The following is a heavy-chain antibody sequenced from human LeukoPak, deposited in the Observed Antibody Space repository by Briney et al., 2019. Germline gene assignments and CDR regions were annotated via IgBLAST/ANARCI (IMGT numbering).Heavy chain of an antibody. V-gene: IGHV4-61*02. D-gene: IGHD6-13*01. CDR1: GGSISSGSYY. Sequence: SETLSLTCTVSGGSISSGSYYWSWIRQPAGKGLEWIGRIYTSGSTNYNPTLKSRVTISVDTSKNQFSLKLSSVTAADTAVYYCARGGWQQLGYFDYWGQGTLVTVSS. CDR2: IYTSGST. J-gene: IGHJ4*02. CDR3: ARGGWQQLGYFDY.